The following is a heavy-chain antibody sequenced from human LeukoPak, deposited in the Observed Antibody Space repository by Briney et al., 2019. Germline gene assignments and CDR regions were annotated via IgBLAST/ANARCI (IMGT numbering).Heavy chain of an antibody. Sequence: SETLSLTCAVFGGSFSSYFWSWIRQPPGKGLEWTGEINHSGSTNYNPSLKSRVTISVDTSKNQFSLKLSSVTAADTAVYYCARHVSSSSFDPWGQGTLVTVSS. V-gene: IGHV4-34*01. CDR1: GGSFSSYF. CDR3: ARHVSSSSFDP. D-gene: IGHD1-26*01. J-gene: IGHJ5*02. CDR2: INHSGST.